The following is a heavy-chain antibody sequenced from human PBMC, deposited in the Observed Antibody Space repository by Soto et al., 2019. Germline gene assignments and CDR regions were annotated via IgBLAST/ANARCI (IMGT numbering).Heavy chain of an antibody. D-gene: IGHD6-25*01. V-gene: IGHV3-23*01. CDR2: ISDNGANT. CDR1: GFTFSNYA. Sequence: GGSLRLSCIASGFTFSNYAMSWVRQAPGKGLEWVSTISDNGANTFIGDSMKDHFDISRDNSKNTVFLHLSTVRAEDTAIYYCARAIGADFFDYWGQGTPVTVYS. CDR3: ARAIGADFFDY. J-gene: IGHJ4*02.